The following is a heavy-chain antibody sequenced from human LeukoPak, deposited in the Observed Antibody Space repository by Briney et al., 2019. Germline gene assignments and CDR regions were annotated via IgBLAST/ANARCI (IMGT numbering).Heavy chain of an antibody. CDR3: ARSPPPPYYYDSSSYGMDV. Sequence: GGSLRLSCAASGFTFSSYSMNWVRQAPGKGLEWVSSINSSSSYIHYADSVKGRFTISRDNAKNSLYLQMNSLRAEDTAVYYCARSPPPPYYYDSSSYGMDVWGQGTTVTVSS. D-gene: IGHD3-22*01. J-gene: IGHJ6*02. CDR1: GFTFSSYS. CDR2: INSSSSYI. V-gene: IGHV3-21*01.